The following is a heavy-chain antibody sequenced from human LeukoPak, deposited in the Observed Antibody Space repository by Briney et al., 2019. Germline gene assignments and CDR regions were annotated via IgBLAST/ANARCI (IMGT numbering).Heavy chain of an antibody. CDR2: MNPNSGNT. CDR1: GYTFTTYD. D-gene: IGHD3-3*01. V-gene: IGHV1-8*03. Sequence: GASVKVSCKTSGYTFTTYDINWVRQATGQGLEWMGWMNPNSGNTGYAQKFQGRVTITRNTSISTAYMELSSLRSEDTAVYYCARRITIFEVVKSHFDFWGQGTLVTVSS. J-gene: IGHJ4*02. CDR3: ARRITIFEVVKSHFDF.